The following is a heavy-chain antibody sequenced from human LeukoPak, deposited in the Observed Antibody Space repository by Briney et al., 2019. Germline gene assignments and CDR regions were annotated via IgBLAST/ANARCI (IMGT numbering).Heavy chain of an antibody. Sequence: ASVKVSCKASGYTFTDYYIHWVRQAPGQGLEWMGWINTNTGNPTYAQGFTGRFVFSLDTSVSTAYLQISSLKAEDTAVYYCARGSSGWYYNLDYWGQGTLVTVSS. CDR2: INTNTGNP. V-gene: IGHV7-4-1*02. CDR1: GYTFTDYY. D-gene: IGHD6-19*01. J-gene: IGHJ4*02. CDR3: ARGSSGWYYNLDY.